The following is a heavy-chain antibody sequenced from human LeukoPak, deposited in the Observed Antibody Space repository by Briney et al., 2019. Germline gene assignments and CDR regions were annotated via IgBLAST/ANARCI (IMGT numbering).Heavy chain of an antibody. Sequence: GVSLRLSRAASGFTFSDYYMSWIRQAPGKGLEWVSYISSSGSTIYYADSVKGRFTISRDNAKNSLYLQMNSLRAEDTAVYYCARDLQGGNYDFWSGYRYYYYYYMDVWGKGTTVTVSS. CDR1: GFTFSDYY. CDR3: ARDLQGGNYDFWSGYRYYYYYYMDV. J-gene: IGHJ6*03. V-gene: IGHV3-11*01. CDR2: ISSSGSTI. D-gene: IGHD3-3*01.